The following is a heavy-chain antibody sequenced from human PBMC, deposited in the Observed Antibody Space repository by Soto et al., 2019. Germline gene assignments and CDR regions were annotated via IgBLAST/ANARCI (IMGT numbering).Heavy chain of an antibody. CDR2: ISYDGSNK. V-gene: IGHV3-30-3*01. J-gene: IGHJ6*02. CDR1: GFTFSSYA. CDR3: ARVYDFWSGYYYPYGMDV. D-gene: IGHD3-3*01. Sequence: QVQLVESGGGVVQPGRSLRLSCAASGFTFSSYAMHWVRQAPGKGLEWVAVISYDGSNKNHADTVKGRFTISRDNSKNTLYVQMNSQRAEDTAVYYCARVYDFWSGYYYPYGMDVWGQGTTVTVSS.